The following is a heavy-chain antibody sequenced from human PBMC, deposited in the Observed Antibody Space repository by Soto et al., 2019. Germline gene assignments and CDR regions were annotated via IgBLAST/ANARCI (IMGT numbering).Heavy chain of an antibody. V-gene: IGHV3-30*18. D-gene: IGHD6-13*01. J-gene: IGHJ6*02. CDR1: GYTYISYG. CDR2: ISYDGSNK. CDR3: AKDNYSSSSYRSGMDV. Sequence: GASLRLSWADSGYTYISYGMRRVRQTPDKVLEWVTVISYDGSNKYYADSVKGRFTSSRDNSKNTLYLQMNSLRAEDTAVYYCAKDNYSSSSYRSGMDVWGQGTTVSVSS.